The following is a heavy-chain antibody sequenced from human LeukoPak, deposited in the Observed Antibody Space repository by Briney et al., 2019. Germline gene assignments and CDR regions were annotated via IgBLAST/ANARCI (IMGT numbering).Heavy chain of an antibody. CDR3: AYPPVLPAAIDDNWFDP. CDR2: ISGSGGST. Sequence: PGGSLRLSCAASGFTFSSYAMSWVRQAPGKGLEWVSAISGSGGSTYYADSVKGRFTISRDNSKNTLYLQMNSLRAEDTAVYYCAYPPVLPAAIDDNWFDPWGQGTLVTVSS. J-gene: IGHJ5*02. D-gene: IGHD2-2*02. CDR1: GFTFSSYA. V-gene: IGHV3-23*01.